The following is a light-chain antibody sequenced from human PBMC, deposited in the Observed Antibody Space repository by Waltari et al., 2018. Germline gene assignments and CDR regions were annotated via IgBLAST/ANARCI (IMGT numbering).Light chain of an antibody. CDR1: QSLVSSDGNTY. Sequence: DVVMTQSPLSLPVTLGQPASISCRSSQSLVSSDGNTYFNWYQQRPGQSPRRLFYKVSNRDCGVPDRFSGSGSGTDFTLRISRVQAEDVGVYYCMQGNNTPWTFGQGTKVEIK. V-gene: IGKV2-30*01. CDR2: KVS. CDR3: MQGNNTPWT. J-gene: IGKJ1*01.